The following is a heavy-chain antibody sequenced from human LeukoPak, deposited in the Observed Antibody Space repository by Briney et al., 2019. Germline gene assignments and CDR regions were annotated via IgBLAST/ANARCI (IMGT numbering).Heavy chain of an antibody. CDR1: GFPFSSYW. D-gene: IGHD3-10*01. V-gene: IGHV3-7*03. J-gene: IGHJ5*02. CDR2: IKQDGSKK. Sequence: GGSLRLSCVASGFPFSSYWMTWVRQAPGKGLEWVANIKQDGSKKSYVDSVKGRFTISRDNAKNSLYLQMNSLRAEDTAVYYCARGFNRGFDPWGQGTLVIVSS. CDR3: ARGFNRGFDP.